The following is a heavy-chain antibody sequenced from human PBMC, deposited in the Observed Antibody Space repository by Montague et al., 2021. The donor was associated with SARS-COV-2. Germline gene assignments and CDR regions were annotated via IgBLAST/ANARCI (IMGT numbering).Heavy chain of an antibody. J-gene: IGHJ6*02. D-gene: IGHD5-24*01. V-gene: IGHV4-30-4*08. Sequence: TLSLTCTVSGGSISSGNYYWSWIRQPPGKGLEWIGYIYYSGSTXYNPSLESRVTISVDTSKNQFSLKLSSVTAADTAVYYCAREAQLGYRDGTGYYYWVDIWGQGTTVTVSS. CDR2: IYYSGST. CDR1: GGSISSGNYY. CDR3: AREAQLGYRDGTGYYYWVDI.